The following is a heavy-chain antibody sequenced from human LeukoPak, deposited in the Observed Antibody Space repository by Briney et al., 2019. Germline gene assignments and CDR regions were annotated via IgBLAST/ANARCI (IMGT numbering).Heavy chain of an antibody. CDR2: ISGSGGST. CDR3: AKDPHSSSGVLHDY. D-gene: IGHD6-6*01. J-gene: IGHJ4*02. Sequence: GGSLRPSCAASGFTFSSYAMSWVRQAPGKGLEWVSAISGSGGSTYYADSVNGRFTISRYNSKNTLYLQMNSLRAEDTAVYYCAKDPHSSSGVLHDYWGQGCLVTVSS. V-gene: IGHV3-23*01. CDR1: GFTFSSYA.